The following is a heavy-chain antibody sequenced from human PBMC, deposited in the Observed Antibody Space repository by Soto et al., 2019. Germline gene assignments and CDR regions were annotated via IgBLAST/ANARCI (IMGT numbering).Heavy chain of an antibody. J-gene: IGHJ6*01. CDR2: IIPIFGTA. D-gene: IGHD2-21*01. Sequence: SVKVSCKASGGTFSSYAISWVRQAPGQGLEWMGGIIPIFGTANYAQKFQGRVTITADESTSTAYMELSSLRSEDTAVYYCAPAFGAVIADYSSVKDVWGRGTRVTVSS. CDR1: GGTFSSYA. V-gene: IGHV1-69*13. CDR3: APAFGAVIADYSSVKDV.